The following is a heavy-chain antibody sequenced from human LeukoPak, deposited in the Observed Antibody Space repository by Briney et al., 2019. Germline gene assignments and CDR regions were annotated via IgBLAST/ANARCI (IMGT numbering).Heavy chain of an antibody. V-gene: IGHV3-23*01. CDR1: GFTFSSYA. CDR2: ISGSGGST. CDR3: ATGLYSGSYSGFDY. J-gene: IGHJ4*02. D-gene: IGHD1-26*01. Sequence: PGGSLRLSCAASGFTFSSYAMSWVRQAPGKGLEWVSVISGSGGSTYYADSVKGRFTISRDNSKNTLYLQMNSLRAEDTAVYYFATGLYSGSYSGFDYWGQGTLVTVSS.